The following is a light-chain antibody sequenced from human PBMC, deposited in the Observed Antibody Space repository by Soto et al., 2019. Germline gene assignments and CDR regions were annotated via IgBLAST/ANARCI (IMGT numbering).Light chain of an antibody. V-gene: IGKV1-39*01. CDR2: AAS. CDR1: QSISSY. CDR3: QQTYSAPHT. J-gene: IGKJ4*01. Sequence: DIQMTQSPSSLSASVGDRVTITCRASQSISSYLNWYQQKPGKAPELLINAASSLQSGVPSRFTGSASGTDFTLTISTLQPEDFAAYYCQQTYSAPHTFGGGTKVDIK.